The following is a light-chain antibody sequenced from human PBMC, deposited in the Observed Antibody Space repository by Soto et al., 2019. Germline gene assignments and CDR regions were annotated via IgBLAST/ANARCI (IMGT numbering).Light chain of an antibody. V-gene: IGKV3-20*01. Sequence: VLTQSPGTLSLSPWDRASLSCRCSQNVTSTYLAWYQQRPGQPPRLLIYAAFSRATGVPDRFSASGSGTEFTLPITRLEPEDFAVYYCHYHDSSPEFAVGHGTQVEIK. CDR3: HYHDSSPEFA. CDR2: AAF. J-gene: IGKJ1*01. CDR1: QNVTSTY.